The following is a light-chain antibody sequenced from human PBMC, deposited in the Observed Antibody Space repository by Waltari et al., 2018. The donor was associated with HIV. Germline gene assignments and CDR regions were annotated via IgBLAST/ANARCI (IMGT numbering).Light chain of an antibody. Sequence: QSALTQPASVSGSPGQSITISCAGTSSDVGSYNFVSWYQHHPGKAPKLMIYEVTKRPSGVSKRFSGSKSGNTASLTIAGLQAEDEADYYCCSYAGSSTFRIFGGGTRLTVL. J-gene: IGLJ2*01. CDR2: EVT. CDR1: SSDVGSYNF. CDR3: CSYAGSSTFRI. V-gene: IGLV2-23*02.